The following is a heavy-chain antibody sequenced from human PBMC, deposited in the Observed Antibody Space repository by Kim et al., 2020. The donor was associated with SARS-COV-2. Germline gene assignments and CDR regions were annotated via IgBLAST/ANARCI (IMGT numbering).Heavy chain of an antibody. Sequence: ASVKVSCKASGYTFTSYDINWVRQATGQGLEWMGWMNPNSGNTGYAQKFQGRVTMTRNTSISTAYMELSSLRSEDTAVYYCARGEPLRFLEWLLPPDNSYYYYYGMDVWGQGTTVTVSS. D-gene: IGHD3-3*01. CDR3: ARGEPLRFLEWLLPPDNSYYYYYGMDV. CDR2: MNPNSGNT. V-gene: IGHV1-8*01. J-gene: IGHJ6*02. CDR1: GYTFTSYD.